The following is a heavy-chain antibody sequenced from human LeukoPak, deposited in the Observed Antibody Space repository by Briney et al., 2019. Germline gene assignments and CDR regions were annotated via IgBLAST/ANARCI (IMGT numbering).Heavy chain of an antibody. CDR1: GFTFSSYW. CDR3: ASLNYYDSSGYNFDAFDI. V-gene: IGHV3-7*01. CDR2: IKQDGSEK. D-gene: IGHD3-22*01. J-gene: IGHJ3*02. Sequence: GGSLRLSCAASGFTFSSYWMNWVRQAPGKGLEWVANIKQDGSEKYYVDSVKGRFTISRDNAKNSLYLQMNSLRAEDTAVYYCASLNYYDSSGYNFDAFDIWGQGTMVTVSS.